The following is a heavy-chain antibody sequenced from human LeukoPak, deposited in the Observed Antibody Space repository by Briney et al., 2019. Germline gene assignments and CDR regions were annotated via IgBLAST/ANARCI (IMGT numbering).Heavy chain of an antibody. Sequence: PSETLSLTCTVSGGSISSYYWSWIRQPPGKGLEWIGYIYYSGSTNYNPSLKSRVTISVDTSKNQFSLKLSSVTAADTAVYYCARQLQQPDAFDIWGQGTMVTVSS. CDR2: IYYSGST. CDR3: ARQLQQPDAFDI. J-gene: IGHJ3*02. D-gene: IGHD6-13*01. CDR1: GGSISSYY. V-gene: IGHV4-59*01.